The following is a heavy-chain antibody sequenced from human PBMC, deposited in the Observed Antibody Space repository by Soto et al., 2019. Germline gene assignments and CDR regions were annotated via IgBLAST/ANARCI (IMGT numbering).Heavy chain of an antibody. D-gene: IGHD1-26*01. Sequence: QVQLVESGGGVVQPGRSLRLSCAASGFTFSSYGMHWVRQAPGKGLEWVAVISYDGSNKYYADSVKGRFTISRDNSKNTLYLQMNSLRAEDTAVYYCAKVGSVEWELLHFDYWGQGTLVTVSS. CDR3: AKVGSVEWELLHFDY. J-gene: IGHJ4*02. CDR1: GFTFSSYG. CDR2: ISYDGSNK. V-gene: IGHV3-30*18.